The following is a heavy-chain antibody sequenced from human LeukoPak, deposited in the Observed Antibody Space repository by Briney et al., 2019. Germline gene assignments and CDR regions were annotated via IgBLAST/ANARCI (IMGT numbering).Heavy chain of an antibody. V-gene: IGHV3-23*01. CDR1: GFTFSSYA. Sequence: GGSLRLSCAASGFTFSSYAVSWVRRAPGKGLEWVSAISGSGGSTYYADSVKGRFTISRDNSKNTLYLQMNSLRAEDTAVYYCAKDRDITMVRGVILLFDYWGQGTLVTVSS. CDR2: ISGSGGST. CDR3: AKDRDITMVRGVILLFDY. J-gene: IGHJ4*02. D-gene: IGHD3-10*01.